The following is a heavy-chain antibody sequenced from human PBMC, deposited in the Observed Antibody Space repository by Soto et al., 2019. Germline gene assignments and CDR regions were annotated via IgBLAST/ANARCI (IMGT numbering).Heavy chain of an antibody. D-gene: IGHD6-13*01. CDR1: GFTFTSYA. CDR3: AKGAPLLAAGTWWFDP. J-gene: IGHJ5*02. Sequence: LRLSCAASGFTFTSYAMNWVRQAPGQGLEWVSTISYSGHTTYYADSVKGRFTISRDNSNNTLYLQMDSLRGEDTAVYYCAKGAPLLAAGTWWFDPWGQGTLVTVSS. V-gene: IGHV3-23*01. CDR2: ISYSGHTT.